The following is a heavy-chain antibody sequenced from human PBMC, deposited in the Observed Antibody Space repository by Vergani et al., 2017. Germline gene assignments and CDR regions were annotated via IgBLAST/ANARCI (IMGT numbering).Heavy chain of an antibody. CDR1: GFTFSSYA. CDR3: ALEGPAAGSYLYFDL. Sequence: EVQLLESGGGLVQPGGSLRLSCAASGFTFSSYAMSWVRQAPGKGLAWVSAISGSGGSPYYADSVKGRFTISRDKSKNTLYMQMNSLRAEDTAVYYCALEGPAAGSYLYFDLWGRGTLVTVSS. CDR2: ISGSGGSP. D-gene: IGHD6-13*01. J-gene: IGHJ2*01. V-gene: IGHV3-23*01.